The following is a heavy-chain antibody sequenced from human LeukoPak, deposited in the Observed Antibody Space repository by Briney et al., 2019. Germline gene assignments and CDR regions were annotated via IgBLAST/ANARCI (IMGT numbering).Heavy chain of an antibody. V-gene: IGHV4-39*07. Sequence: SETLSLTCTVSGGSISSSSYYWGWIRQPPGKGLEWIGSIYYSGSTYYNPSLKSRVTISVDTSKNQFSLKLSSVTAADTAVYYCARVDSSGWYLGFDPWGQGTLVTVSS. J-gene: IGHJ5*02. CDR2: IYYSGST. CDR1: GGSISSSSYY. CDR3: ARVDSSGWYLGFDP. D-gene: IGHD6-19*01.